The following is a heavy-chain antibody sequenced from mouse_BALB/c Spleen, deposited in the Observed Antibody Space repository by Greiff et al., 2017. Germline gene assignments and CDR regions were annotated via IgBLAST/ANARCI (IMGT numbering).Heavy chain of an antibody. CDR1: GYTFTDYW. CDR3: ARETGGY. CDR2: IDTSDSYT. Sequence: VQLQQPGAELVMPGASVKMSCKASGYTFTDYWMHWVKQRPGQGLEWIGAIDTSDSYTSYNQKFKGKATLTVDESSSTAYMQLSSLTSEDSAVYYCARETGGYWGQGTTLTVSS. V-gene: IGHV1-69*01. J-gene: IGHJ2*01. D-gene: IGHD4-1*01.